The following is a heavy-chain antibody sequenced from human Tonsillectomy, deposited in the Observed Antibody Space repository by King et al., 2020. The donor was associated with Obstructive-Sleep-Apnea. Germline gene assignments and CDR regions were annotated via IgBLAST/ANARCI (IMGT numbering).Heavy chain of an antibody. V-gene: IGHV3-13*01. D-gene: IGHD6-19*01. CDR3: ARGHTSTVAGYFDY. CDR2: INTAGDT. Sequence: VQLVESGGGLVQPGGSLRLSCAASGFTFSSYDMHWVRQATGNGLEWVSAINTAGDTYFPGSVRGRFTISRENAKNSLYLQMNSLRAGDTAVYYCARGHTSTVAGYFDYWGQGTLVTVSS. CDR1: GFTFSSYD. J-gene: IGHJ4*02.